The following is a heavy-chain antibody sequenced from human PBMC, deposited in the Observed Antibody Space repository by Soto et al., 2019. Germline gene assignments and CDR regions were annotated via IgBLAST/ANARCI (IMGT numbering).Heavy chain of an antibody. Sequence: SQTLSLTCAISGDSVSDNRATWNWIRQSPSRGLEWLGRTYYRSKWYSHYAVSVKSRIIINADTSRNQFSLQLNSVTPEDTAVYYCVRETVGSTTYFDYWGQGTLVTVSS. CDR1: GDSVSDNRAT. CDR3: VRETVGSTTYFDY. J-gene: IGHJ4*02. CDR2: TYYRSKWYS. D-gene: IGHD1-26*01. V-gene: IGHV6-1*01.